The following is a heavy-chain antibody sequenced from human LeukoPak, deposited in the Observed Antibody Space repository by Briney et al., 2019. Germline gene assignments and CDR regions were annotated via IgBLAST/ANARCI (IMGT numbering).Heavy chain of an antibody. D-gene: IGHD6-6*01. CDR3: ARFGGHSSSSHYYYYMDV. Sequence: SETLSLTCAVYGGSFSGYYWSWIRQPPGKGLEWIGEINHSGSTNYNPSLKSRVTISVDTSKNQFSLKLSSVTAADTAVYYCARFGGHSSSSHYYYYMDVWGKGTTVTVSS. V-gene: IGHV4-34*01. CDR1: GGSFSGYY. J-gene: IGHJ6*03. CDR2: INHSGST.